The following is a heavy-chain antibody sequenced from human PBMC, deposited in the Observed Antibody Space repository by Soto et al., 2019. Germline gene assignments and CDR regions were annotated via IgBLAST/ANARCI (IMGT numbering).Heavy chain of an antibody. D-gene: IGHD3-22*01. CDR2: ISTSGNTK. V-gene: IGHV3-11*01. Sequence: QVQLVESGGGLVKPGGSLRLSCATSGFSFSDYYMTWIRQAPGKGLEWISYISTSGNTKYYADSLRGRFTVSWDKAKNSLYLQMDSLRPEDTAVYYCARGTWKKVVISGKHFDSWGQGTLVTVSS. CDR3: ARGTWKKVVISGKHFDS. CDR1: GFSFSDYY. J-gene: IGHJ4*02.